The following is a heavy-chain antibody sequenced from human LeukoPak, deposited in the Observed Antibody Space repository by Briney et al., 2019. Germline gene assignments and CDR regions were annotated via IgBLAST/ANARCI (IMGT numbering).Heavy chain of an antibody. CDR2: IYYSGST. J-gene: IGHJ4*02. CDR3: ARGGYSGYDYLFDY. D-gene: IGHD5-12*01. Sequence: PSETLSLTCTVSGGSISSYYWSWIRQPPRKGLEWIGYIYYSGSTNYNPSLKSRVTISVDTSKNQFSLRLSSVTAADTAVYYCARGGYSGYDYLFDYWGQGTLVTVSS. V-gene: IGHV4-59*08. CDR1: GGSISSYY.